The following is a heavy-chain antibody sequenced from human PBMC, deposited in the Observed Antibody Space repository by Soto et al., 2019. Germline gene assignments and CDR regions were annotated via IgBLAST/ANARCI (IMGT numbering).Heavy chain of an antibody. V-gene: IGHV4-34*01. CDR2: INHSGST. CDR1: GGSFSGYY. Sequence: QVQLQQWGAGLLKPSETLSLTCAVYGGSFSGYYWSWIRQPPGKGLEWIGEINHSGSTNYNPSLKSRVTISVDTSKNQFSLKLSSVTAADTAVYYCASRQQQLGPFDYWGQGTLVTVSS. J-gene: IGHJ4*02. D-gene: IGHD6-13*01. CDR3: ASRQQQLGPFDY.